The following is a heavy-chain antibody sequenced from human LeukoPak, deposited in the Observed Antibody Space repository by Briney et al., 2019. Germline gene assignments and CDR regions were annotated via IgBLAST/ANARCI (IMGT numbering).Heavy chain of an antibody. Sequence: ASVKVYCKASGYTFDSYGVRCLRQAPGQWLELMGWISAYNGNTNYAQKLQGRVTMTTDTSTSTAYMELRSLRSDDTAVYYCARDSPDYGDYHTFDYWGQGTLVTVSS. D-gene: IGHD4-17*01. CDR1: GYTFDSYG. CDR3: ARDSPDYGDYHTFDY. V-gene: IGHV1-18*01. CDR2: ISAYNGNT. J-gene: IGHJ4*02.